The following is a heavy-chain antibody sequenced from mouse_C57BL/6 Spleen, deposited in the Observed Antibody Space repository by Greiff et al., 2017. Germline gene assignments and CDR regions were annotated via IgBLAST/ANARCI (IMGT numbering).Heavy chain of an antibody. Sequence: EVMLVESEGGLVQPGSSMKLSCTASGFTFSDYYMAWVRQVPEKGLEWVATINYDGSSTYYLDSLKSRFIISRDNAKNILYLQMSSLKSEDTATXYCARGETGDYFDYWGQGTMLTVSA. CDR2: INYDGSST. CDR3: ARGETGDYFDY. D-gene: IGHD4-1*01. J-gene: IGHJ2*01. CDR1: GFTFSDYY. V-gene: IGHV5-16*01.